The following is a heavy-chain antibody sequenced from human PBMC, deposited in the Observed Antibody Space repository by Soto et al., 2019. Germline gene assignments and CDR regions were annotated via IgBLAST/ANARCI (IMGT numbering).Heavy chain of an antibody. J-gene: IGHJ6*03. CDR3: ARDAYYYGSGSYRNYYYYYMDV. D-gene: IGHD3-10*01. CDR2: IYYSGST. Sequence: SETLSLTCTVSGGSISSGGYYWSWIRQHPGKGLEWIGYIYYSGSTYYNPSLKSRVTISVDTSKNQFSLKLSSVTAADTAVYYCARDAYYYGSGSYRNYYYYYMDVWGKGTKVTVSS. CDR1: GGSISSGGYY. V-gene: IGHV4-31*03.